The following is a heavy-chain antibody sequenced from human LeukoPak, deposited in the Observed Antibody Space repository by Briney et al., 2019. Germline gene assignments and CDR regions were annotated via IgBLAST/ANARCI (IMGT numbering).Heavy chain of an antibody. J-gene: IGHJ5*02. CDR2: ISRSGATI. CDR1: GFTFNNYI. Sequence: PGGSLRLSCSASGFTFNNYIMNWVRQAPGKGLEWVSYISRSGATIYYADSVKGRFTISRDNANSSLFLQMNDLRDGDTAVYYCVREETYFLWPGDTWGRGTLVTVSS. V-gene: IGHV3-48*02. D-gene: IGHD2/OR15-2a*01. CDR3: VREETYFLWPGDT.